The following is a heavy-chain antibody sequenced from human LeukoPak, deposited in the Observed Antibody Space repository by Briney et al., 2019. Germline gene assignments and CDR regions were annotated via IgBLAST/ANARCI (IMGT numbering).Heavy chain of an antibody. CDR3: ASIAVAGSGYFDY. CDR2: IKQDGSEK. V-gene: IGHV3-7*03. J-gene: IGHJ4*02. D-gene: IGHD6-19*01. CDR1: GFTFSSYW. Sequence: GGSLRLSCAASGFTFSSYWMSWVRQAPGKGLEWVANIKQDGSEKYYVDSVKGRLTISRDNAKNSLYLQMNSLRVEDTAVYYCASIAVAGSGYFDYWGQGTLVTVSS.